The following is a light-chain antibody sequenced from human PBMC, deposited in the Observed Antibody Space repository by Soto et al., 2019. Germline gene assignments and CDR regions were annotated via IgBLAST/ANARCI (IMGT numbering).Light chain of an antibody. J-gene: IGKJ3*01. CDR3: QQYNKWPLFT. CDR1: QTVGTN. CDR2: GAS. V-gene: IGKV3-15*01. Sequence: EVVLTQSPATLSVSPGERATLSCRASQTVGTNLAWYQQRPGQAPRLLIYGASTRATGIPARFSGSGSGSEFTLTICRLQSDDFAVYYCQQYNKWPLFTFGPGTRVDNK.